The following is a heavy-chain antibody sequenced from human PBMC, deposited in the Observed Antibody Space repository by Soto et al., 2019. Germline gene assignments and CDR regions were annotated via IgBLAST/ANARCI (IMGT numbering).Heavy chain of an antibody. CDR1: SSRFRSTA. J-gene: IGHJ6*02. CDR3: PRATYTPGASPSLALDV. Sequence: VNLSRKTSSSRFRSTAIHWVRQAPGEELEWMGWINGGNGYAKYSQNFQDRVTLTRDTSASTTYMELSSLRSEDTAIFYPPRATYTPGASPSLALDVWG. CDR2: INGGNGYA. D-gene: IGHD1-1*01. V-gene: IGHV1-3*01.